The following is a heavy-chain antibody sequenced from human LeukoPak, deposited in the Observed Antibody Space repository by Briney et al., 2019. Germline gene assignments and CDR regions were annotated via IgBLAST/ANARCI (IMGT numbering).Heavy chain of an antibody. CDR2: ISYDGSNK. V-gene: IGHV3-30-3*01. CDR3: VRGGFMHAFDI. D-gene: IGHD3-16*01. CDR1: GFTFSSYA. Sequence: GGSLRLSCAASGFTFSSYAMHWVRQATGKGLEWVAVISYDGSNKYYADSVKGRFTISRDNSKNTLYLQMNSLRVEDTAVYYCVRGGFMHAFDIWGQGTKVTVSS. J-gene: IGHJ3*02.